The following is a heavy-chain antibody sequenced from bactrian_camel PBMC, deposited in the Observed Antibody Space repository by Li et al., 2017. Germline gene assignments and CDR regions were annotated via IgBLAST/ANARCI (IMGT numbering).Heavy chain of an antibody. J-gene: IGHJ6*01. D-gene: IGHD3*01. V-gene: IGHV3S53*01. CDR3: AAEGPSWDSGSCVNSEIGY. CDR2: TTSDSST. CDR1: GYRYSSAC. Sequence: QLVESGGGSVQSGGSLRLSCAASGYRYSSACMGWFRQGAGRKCEVVSRTTSDSSTDYAGSVKGRFTISQDVVKNLVYLQMNDLKPEDTAVYYCAAEGPSWDSGSCVNSEIGYWGQGTQVTVS.